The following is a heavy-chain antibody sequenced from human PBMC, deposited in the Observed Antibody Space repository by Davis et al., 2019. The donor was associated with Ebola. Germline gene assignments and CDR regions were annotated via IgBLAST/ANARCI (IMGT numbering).Heavy chain of an antibody. CDR3: ARSVWGYSSGWYGEYFDY. D-gene: IGHD6-19*01. CDR2: INSDGSST. Sequence: GESLKISCAASGFTFSSYWMHWVRQAPGKGLVWVSRINSDGSSTSYADSVKGRFTISRDNAKNSLYLQMNSLRAEDTAVYYCARSVWGYSSGWYGEYFDYWGQGTLVTVSS. V-gene: IGHV3-74*01. CDR1: GFTFSSYW. J-gene: IGHJ4*02.